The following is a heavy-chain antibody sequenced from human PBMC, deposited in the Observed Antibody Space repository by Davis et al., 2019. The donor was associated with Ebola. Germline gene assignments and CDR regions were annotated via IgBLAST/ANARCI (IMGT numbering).Heavy chain of an antibody. CDR3: ARHRAYYYYYYGMDV. Sequence: GESLKISCKGSGYRFTSYWIGWVRQMPGKGLEWMGIIYPDDSDTRYSPSFQGQVTISADKSISTAYLQWSSLKASDTAMYYCARHRAYYYYYYGMDVWGKGTTVTVS. V-gene: IGHV5-51*01. CDR2: IYPDDSDT. J-gene: IGHJ6*04. CDR1: GYRFTSYW.